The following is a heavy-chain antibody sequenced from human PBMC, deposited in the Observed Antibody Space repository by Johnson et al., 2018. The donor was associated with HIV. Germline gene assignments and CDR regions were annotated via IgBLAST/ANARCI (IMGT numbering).Heavy chain of an antibody. CDR3: ARDLGWSGGSCYVGAFDI. CDR1: GFTFSGSA. J-gene: IGHJ3*02. Sequence: VQLAESGGGLVQPGGSLKLSCAASGFTFSGSAMHWVRQASGKGLEWVGRIRSKANSYASAHAASVKGSSTISRDNSKNTLYLQMNSLSAEDTAVYYCARDLGWSGGSCYVGAFDIWGQGTMVTVSS. V-gene: IGHV3-73*01. D-gene: IGHD2-15*01. CDR2: IRSKANSYAS.